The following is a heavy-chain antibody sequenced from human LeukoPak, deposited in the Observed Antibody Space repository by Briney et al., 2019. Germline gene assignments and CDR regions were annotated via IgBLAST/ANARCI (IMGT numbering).Heavy chain of an antibody. CDR2: IRYDGSNK. CDR1: GFTFSSYG. CDR3: AKDAYGSGSTQDY. D-gene: IGHD3-10*01. J-gene: IGHJ4*02. Sequence: GGSLRLSCAASGFTFSSYGMHWVRQAPGKGLEWVAFIRYDGSNKYYADFVKGRFTISRDNSKNTLYLQMNSLRAEDTAVYYCAKDAYGSGSTQDYWGQGTLVTASS. V-gene: IGHV3-30*02.